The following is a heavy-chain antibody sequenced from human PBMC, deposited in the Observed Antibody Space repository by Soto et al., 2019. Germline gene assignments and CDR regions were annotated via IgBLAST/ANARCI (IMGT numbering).Heavy chain of an antibody. V-gene: IGHV4-31*03. CDR3: ARDERLGYCSSTSCSDYYYGMDV. J-gene: IGHJ6*02. CDR2: IYYSGST. Sequence: SETLSLTCTVSGGSISSGGYYWSWIRQHPGKGLEWIGYIYYSGSTYYNPSLKSRVTISVDTSKNQFSLKLSSVTAADTAVYYCARDERLGYCSSTSCSDYYYGMDVWGQGTTVTVSS. D-gene: IGHD2-2*01. CDR1: GGSISSGGYY.